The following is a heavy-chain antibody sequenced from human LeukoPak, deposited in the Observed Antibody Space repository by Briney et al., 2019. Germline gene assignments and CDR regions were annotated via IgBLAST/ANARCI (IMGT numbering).Heavy chain of an antibody. CDR1: GFSFRDSP. CDR3: SRQPIGTGTVDY. V-gene: IGHV3-73*01. CDR2: VREKIQNYAT. D-gene: IGHD3/OR15-3a*01. J-gene: IGHJ4*02. Sequence: PGGSLRLSCAGSGFSFRDSPIHWVRQASGKGLEWVGRVREKIQNYATGYAESVKGRFSISRDDSKNTAYLQMNSLKIEDTAFYYCSRQPIGTGTVDYWGQGTLVTVSS.